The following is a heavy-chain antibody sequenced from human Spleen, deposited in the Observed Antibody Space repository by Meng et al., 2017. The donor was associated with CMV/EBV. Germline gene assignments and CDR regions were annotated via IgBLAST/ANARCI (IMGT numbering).Heavy chain of an antibody. CDR3: ARDSNYYDSRAYGGFGY. Sequence: ASVKVSCKASGYTFTGYYMHWVRQAPGQGLEWMGWINPNSGATNYAQKFQGRVTMTRDTSFSTAYMELSRLRSDDTAVYYCARDSNYYDSRAYGGFGYWGQGTLVTVSS. J-gene: IGHJ4*02. CDR2: INPNSGAT. V-gene: IGHV1-2*02. CDR1: GYTFTGYY. D-gene: IGHD3-22*01.